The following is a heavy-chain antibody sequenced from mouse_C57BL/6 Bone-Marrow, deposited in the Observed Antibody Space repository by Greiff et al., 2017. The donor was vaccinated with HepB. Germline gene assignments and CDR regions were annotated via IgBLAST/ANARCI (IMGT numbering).Heavy chain of an antibody. D-gene: IGHD1-1*01. Sequence: VQLQQSGAELVKPGASVKLSCKASGYTFTSYWMHWVKQRPGQGLEWIGMIHPNSGSTNYNEKFKSKATLTVDKSSSTAYMQLSSLTSEDSAVYYCARSYGSSYYWYFDVWGTGTTVTVSS. CDR3: ARSYGSSYYWYFDV. CDR1: GYTFTSYW. V-gene: IGHV1-64*01. J-gene: IGHJ1*03. CDR2: IHPNSGST.